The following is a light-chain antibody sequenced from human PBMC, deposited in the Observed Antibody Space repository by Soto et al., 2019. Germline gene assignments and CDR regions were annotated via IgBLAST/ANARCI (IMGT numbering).Light chain of an antibody. J-gene: IGKJ4*01. CDR2: DAT. CDR3: QQFGSSPLT. V-gene: IGKV3-20*01. CDR1: QSIATTY. Sequence: EIVLTQSPGTLSLSPGERATLSCRASQSIATTYLAWYQQKPGQAPRLLIYDATNGATGIPDRFSGSGSGTDFTLTISRLEPEDSAVYYCQQFGSSPLTFGGGTKVDIK.